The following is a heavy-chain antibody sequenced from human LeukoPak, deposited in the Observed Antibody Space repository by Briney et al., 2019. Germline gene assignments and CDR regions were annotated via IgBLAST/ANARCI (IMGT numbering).Heavy chain of an antibody. D-gene: IGHD3-22*01. V-gene: IGHV4-39*01. CDR3: ARLGGYYDPPDY. CDR2: IHYTGTT. J-gene: IGHJ4*02. Sequence: SETLSLTCTVSGGSIRSSTYYWAWIRQPPGKGLEWIGTIHYTGTTYYNPSLKSRVTISVDTSKNQFSLNLSSVTAADTTFYYCARLGGYYDPPDYWGQGTLITVSS. CDR1: GGSIRSSTYY.